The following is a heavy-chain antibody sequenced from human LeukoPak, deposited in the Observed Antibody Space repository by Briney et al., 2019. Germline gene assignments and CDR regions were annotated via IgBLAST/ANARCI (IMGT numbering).Heavy chain of an antibody. Sequence: SETLSLTCTVSGGSISSYYWSWIRQPPGKGLEWIGYIYYSGSTNYNPSLKGRVTISVDTSKNQFSLKLSSVTAADTAVYYCARSRYQPDPFDYWGQGTLVTVSS. J-gene: IGHJ4*02. CDR3: ARSRYQPDPFDY. V-gene: IGHV4-59*01. CDR1: GGSISSYY. D-gene: IGHD2-2*01. CDR2: IYYSGST.